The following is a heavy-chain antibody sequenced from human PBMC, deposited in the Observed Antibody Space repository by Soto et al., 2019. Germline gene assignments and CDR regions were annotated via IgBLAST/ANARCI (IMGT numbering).Heavy chain of an antibody. Sequence: QSQTLSLTCAISGDSVSSNSAAWNWIRQSPSRGLEWLGRTYYRSKWYNDYAVSVKSRITINPDTSKNQFSLQLNSVTPEDTAVYYCARVHGTDSGSYWAFDYWGQGTLVTVSS. V-gene: IGHV6-1*01. CDR1: GDSVSSNSAA. J-gene: IGHJ4*02. CDR3: ARVHGTDSGSYWAFDY. CDR2: TYYRSKWYN. D-gene: IGHD1-26*01.